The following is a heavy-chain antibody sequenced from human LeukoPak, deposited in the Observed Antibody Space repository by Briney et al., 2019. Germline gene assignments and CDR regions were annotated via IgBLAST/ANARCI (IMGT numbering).Heavy chain of an antibody. V-gene: IGHV4-34*01. J-gene: IGHJ5*02. CDR2: INHSGST. D-gene: IGHD3/OR15-3a*01. CDR1: GGSFSGYY. CDR3: ARGDSKNWFDP. Sequence: PSETLSLTCAVYGGSFSGYYWSWIRQPPGKGLEWIGEINHSGSTNYNPSLKSRVTISVDTSKNQFSLKLSSVTAADTAVYYCARGDSKNWFDPWGQGTLVTVSS.